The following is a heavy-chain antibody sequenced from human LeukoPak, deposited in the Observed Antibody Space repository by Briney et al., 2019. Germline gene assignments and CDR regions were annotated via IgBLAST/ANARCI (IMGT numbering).Heavy chain of an antibody. CDR2: IYPGDSDT. D-gene: IGHD4-17*01. CDR1: GYSFTSYW. CDR3: ARDYGDNANWFDP. J-gene: IGHJ5*02. Sequence: HGESLKISCKGSGYSFTSYWIGWVRQMPGKGLEWMGIIYPGDSDTRYSPSFQGQVTISADKSSSTAYLQWSSLKASDTAMYYCARDYGDNANWFDPWGQGTLVTVSS. V-gene: IGHV5-51*01.